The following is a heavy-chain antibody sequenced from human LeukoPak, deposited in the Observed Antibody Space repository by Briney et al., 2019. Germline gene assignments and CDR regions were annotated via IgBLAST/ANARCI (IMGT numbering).Heavy chain of an antibody. CDR2: IIPILGIA. Sequence: SVKVSCKASGGTFSSYAISWVRQAPGQGLEWMGRIIPILGIANYAQKFQGRVTITTDESTSTAYMELSSLRSEDTAVYYCAIQKADSSGWYGIWFDPWGQGTLVTVSS. CDR3: AIQKADSSGWYGIWFDP. V-gene: IGHV1-69*04. CDR1: GGTFSSYA. D-gene: IGHD6-19*01. J-gene: IGHJ5*02.